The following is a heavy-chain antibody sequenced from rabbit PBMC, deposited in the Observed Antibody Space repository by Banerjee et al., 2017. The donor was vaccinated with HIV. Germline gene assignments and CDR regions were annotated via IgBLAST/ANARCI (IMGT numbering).Heavy chain of an antibody. CDR3: ARSYGSVGVAYFNL. V-gene: IGHV1S45*01. D-gene: IGHD5-1*01. Sequence: QEQLEESGGDLVKPEGSLTLTCTASGFSFSSSYWICWVRQAPGKGLEWIACIDAGSSGRTYYANWAKGRFTISKTSSTTVTLQMTSLTAADTATYFCARSYGSVGVAYFNLWGPGTLVTVS. CDR1: GFSFSSSYW. CDR2: IDAGSSGRT. J-gene: IGHJ4*01.